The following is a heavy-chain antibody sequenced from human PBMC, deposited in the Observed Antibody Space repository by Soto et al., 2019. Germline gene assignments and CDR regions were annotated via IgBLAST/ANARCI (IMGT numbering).Heavy chain of an antibody. CDR3: ARDPGHDGNEYYTFES. J-gene: IGHJ4*02. CDR1: GFTLSSYA. V-gene: IGHV3-30-3*01. D-gene: IGHD3-3*01. Sequence: QVQLVESGGGVVQPGRSLRLSCAASGFTLSSYAMHWVRQAPGKGLECVAVISCAGTSTYYADSVMGRFTISRENSKDSLYRQLNSLRTEHRAVYHGARDPGHDGNEYYTFESWGQGTLVTVSS. CDR2: ISCAGTST.